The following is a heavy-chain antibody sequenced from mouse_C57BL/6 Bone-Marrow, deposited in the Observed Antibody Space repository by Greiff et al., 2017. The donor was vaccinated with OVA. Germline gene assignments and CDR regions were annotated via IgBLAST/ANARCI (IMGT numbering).Heavy chain of an antibody. CDR3: ARSDGYYVAMDY. V-gene: IGHV1-64*01. CDR1: GYTFTSYW. J-gene: IGHJ4*01. Sequence: VQLQQPGAELVKPGASVKLSCKASGYTFTSYWMHWVKQRPGQGLEWIGMIHPHSGSTNYNEKFKSKATLTVDKSSSTAYMQRSSLTSEDSAVYYCARSDGYYVAMDYWGQGTSVTVSS. CDR2: IHPHSGST. D-gene: IGHD2-3*01.